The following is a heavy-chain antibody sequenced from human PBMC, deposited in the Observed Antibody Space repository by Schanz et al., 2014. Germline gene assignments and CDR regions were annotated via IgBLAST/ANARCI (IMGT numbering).Heavy chain of an antibody. J-gene: IGHJ4*02. CDR2: IGYDGSEK. CDR1: GFTVSSNY. Sequence: EVQLVESGGGLVQPGGSLRLSCAASGFTVSSNYMSWVRQAPGKGLEWVANIGYDGSEKYYVDSVKGRFTISRDNSKDTLYLQMSGLTPEDTAVYYCARGPIPIQGVPMDFWGQGTLVTVSS. D-gene: IGHD3-10*01. CDR3: ARGPIPIQGVPMDF. V-gene: IGHV3-7*04.